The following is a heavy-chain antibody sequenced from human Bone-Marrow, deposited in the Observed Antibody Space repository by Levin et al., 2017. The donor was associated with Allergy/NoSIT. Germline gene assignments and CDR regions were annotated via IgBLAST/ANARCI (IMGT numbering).Heavy chain of an antibody. J-gene: IGHJ4*02. Sequence: GGSLRLSCAASGFTFSSYAMHWVRQAPGKGLEWVAVISYDGSNKYYADSVKGRFTISRDNSKNTLYLQMNSLRAEDTAVYYCARGGHIVVVTASADYWGQGTLVTVSS. D-gene: IGHD2-21*02. V-gene: IGHV3-30*04. CDR2: ISYDGSNK. CDR3: ARGGHIVVVTASADY. CDR1: GFTFSSYA.